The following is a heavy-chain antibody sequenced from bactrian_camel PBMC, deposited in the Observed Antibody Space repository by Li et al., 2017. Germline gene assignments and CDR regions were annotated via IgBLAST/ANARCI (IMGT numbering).Heavy chain of an antibody. CDR3: AADRRRHGPPSLRPGDYSV. CDR1: GATANNYV. J-gene: IGHJ4*01. D-gene: IGHD2*01. Sequence: HVQLVESGGGSVQPGGSLRLSCAVSGATANNYVMGWFRQAPGKMREGVASLASDGSSIYANSLKGRFSISKDNARNWLDLQMDSLEPGDTARYYCAADRRRHGPPSLRPGDYSVWGQGTQVTVS. CDR2: LASDGSS. V-gene: IGHV3S53*01.